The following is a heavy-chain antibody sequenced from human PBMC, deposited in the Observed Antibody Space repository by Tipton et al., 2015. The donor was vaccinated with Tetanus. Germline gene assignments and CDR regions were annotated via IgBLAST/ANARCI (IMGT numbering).Heavy chain of an antibody. Sequence: SLRLSCAASGFTFSNAWMNWVRQAPGKGLEWVGRINSKTDGGTTDYAAPVKGRFPISRDDSKNTLSLQMNSLKTEDTAVYYCTTAGVWGYYSGLDVWGQGTTITVSS. V-gene: IGHV3-15*07. CDR2: INSKTDGGTT. CDR3: TTAGVWGYYSGLDV. D-gene: IGHD3-10*01. CDR1: GFTFSNAW. J-gene: IGHJ6*02.